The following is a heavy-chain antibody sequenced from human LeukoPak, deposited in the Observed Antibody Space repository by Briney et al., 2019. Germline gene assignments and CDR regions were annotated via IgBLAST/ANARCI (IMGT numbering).Heavy chain of an antibody. D-gene: IGHD3-22*01. Sequence: SETLSLTCTVSGGSINSFYWSWIRQAPGKGLEWIGYISYSGTTNYNPSLKSRVTMSVDTSKNQFSLKLSSVTAADTAVYYCARDKAPPHYYDSSGLDYWGQGTLVTVSS. CDR2: ISYSGTT. CDR1: GGSINSFY. V-gene: IGHV4-59*12. CDR3: ARDKAPPHYYDSSGLDY. J-gene: IGHJ4*02.